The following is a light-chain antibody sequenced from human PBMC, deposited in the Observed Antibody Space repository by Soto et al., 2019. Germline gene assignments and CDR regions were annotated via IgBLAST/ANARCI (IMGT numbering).Light chain of an antibody. CDR2: DNN. CDR1: SSNIGAGYD. Sequence: QSVLTQPPSVSGAPGQRVTISCTGSSSNIGAGYDVHWYQQLPGTAPKLLIYDNNKRPSGIPDRFSGSKSGTSATLDITGLQTGDEADYYCGTWDNSLSGEVFGGGTKVTVL. V-gene: IGLV1-51*01. CDR3: GTWDNSLSGEV. J-gene: IGLJ2*01.